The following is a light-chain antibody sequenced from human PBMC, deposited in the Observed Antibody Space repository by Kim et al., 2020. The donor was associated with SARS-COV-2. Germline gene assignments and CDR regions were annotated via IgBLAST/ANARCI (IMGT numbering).Light chain of an antibody. CDR2: AAS. CDR1: QSVSSKY. V-gene: IGKV3-20*01. J-gene: IGKJ1*01. Sequence: ELVLTQSPGTLSLSPGERATLSCRASQSVSSKYLSWYQQKPGQAPRLLIYAASNRATGIPDRFSGSGSGTDFTLIISGLEPEDFAVYFCQQYQTFGQGTKVDIK. CDR3: QQYQT.